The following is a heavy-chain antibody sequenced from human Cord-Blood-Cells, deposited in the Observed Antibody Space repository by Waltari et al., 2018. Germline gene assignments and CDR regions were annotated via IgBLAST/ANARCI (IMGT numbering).Heavy chain of an antibody. CDR2: IWYDGSNK. CDR1: GVTLSSYA. V-gene: IGHV3-33*01. CDR3: ARAQPPYYYDSSGYYYNWFDP. Sequence: QVQLVESGGGVVQPGRSLRLSCAASGVTLSSYAMHWVRTAPDKRLEWVAVIWYDGSNKYYADSGKGRFTISRDNSKNTLYLQMNSLRAEDTAVYYCARAQPPYYYDSSGYYYNWFDPWGQGTLVTVSS. D-gene: IGHD3-22*01. J-gene: IGHJ5*02.